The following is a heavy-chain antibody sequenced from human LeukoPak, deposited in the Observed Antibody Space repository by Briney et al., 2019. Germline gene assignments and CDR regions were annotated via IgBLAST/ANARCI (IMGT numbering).Heavy chain of an antibody. D-gene: IGHD6-13*01. CDR3: ATDITGIAAATDFDY. V-gene: IGHV1-24*01. Sequence: ASVKVSCKVSGYTLTELSMHWVRQAPGKGLEWMGGFDPEDGETIYAQKFQGRVTMTEDTSTDTAYMELSSLRSEDTAVYYCATDITGIAAATDFDYWGQGTLVTVSS. J-gene: IGHJ4*02. CDR2: FDPEDGET. CDR1: GYTLTELS.